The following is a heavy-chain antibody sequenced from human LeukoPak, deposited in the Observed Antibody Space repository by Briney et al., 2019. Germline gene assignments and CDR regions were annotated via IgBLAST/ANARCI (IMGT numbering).Heavy chain of an antibody. Sequence: GASVKVSCKASGGTFSSYAISWVRQAPGQGLEWMGGIIPIFGTANYAQKFQGRVTITADKSTSTAYMELSSLRSEDTAVYYCARVHTAMAYNWFDPWGQGTLVTVSS. V-gene: IGHV1-69*06. CDR2: IIPIFGTA. CDR1: GGTFSSYA. J-gene: IGHJ5*02. CDR3: ARVHTAMAYNWFDP. D-gene: IGHD5-18*01.